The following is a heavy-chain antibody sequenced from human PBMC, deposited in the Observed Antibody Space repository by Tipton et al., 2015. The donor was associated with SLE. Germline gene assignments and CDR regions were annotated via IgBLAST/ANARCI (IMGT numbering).Heavy chain of an antibody. D-gene: IGHD2-2*01. V-gene: IGHV4-59*01. CDR3: ARDSCSSATCYYFDY. Sequence: LRLSCTVSGGSISSYYWSWIRQPPGKGLEWIGYIYYSGSTNYNPSLKSRVTISVDTSKNQFSLKLSSVTAADTAVYYCARDSCSSATCYYFDYWGQGIPVTVSS. J-gene: IGHJ4*02. CDR2: IYYSGST. CDR1: GGSISSYY.